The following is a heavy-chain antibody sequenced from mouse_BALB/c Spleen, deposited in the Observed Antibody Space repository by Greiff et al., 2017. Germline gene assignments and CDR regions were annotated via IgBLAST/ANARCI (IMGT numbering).Heavy chain of an antibody. CDR1: GFNIKDTY. V-gene: IGHV14-3*02. CDR2: IDPANGNT. J-gene: IGHJ2*01. CDR3: ARYYYGSRRDYFDY. Sequence: VQLQQSGAELVKPGASVKLSCTASGFNIKDTYMHWVKQRPEQGLEWIGRIDPANGNTKYDPKFQGKATITADTSSNTAYLQLSSLTSEDTAVYYCARYYYGSRRDYFDYWGQGTTLTVSS. D-gene: IGHD1-1*01.